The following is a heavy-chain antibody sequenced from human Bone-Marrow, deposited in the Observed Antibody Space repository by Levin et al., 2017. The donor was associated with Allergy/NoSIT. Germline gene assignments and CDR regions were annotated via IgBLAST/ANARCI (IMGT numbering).Heavy chain of an antibody. Sequence: SETLSLTCSVSGGSITITYYYWGWIRQSPGKAPEWIASIYYNGRDYYNPSLRGRATISIDTSKNQFSLRLDSVTAAATAIYYCAIHSPPYAYGAAHYSGGSGNGDFDVWVQGTMVAVSS. CDR2: IYYNGRD. V-gene: IGHV4-39*01. D-gene: IGHD3-16*01. J-gene: IGHJ3*01. CDR3: AIHSPPYAYGAAHYSGGSGNGDFDV. CDR1: GGSITITYYY.